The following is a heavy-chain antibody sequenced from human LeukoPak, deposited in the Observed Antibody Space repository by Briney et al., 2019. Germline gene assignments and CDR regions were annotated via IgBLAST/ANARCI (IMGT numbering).Heavy chain of an antibody. CDR3: AKDTPLTTYTSGWSSNSFDY. J-gene: IGHJ4*02. Sequence: GGSLRVSCTASGFTFSSFAMSWVRQAPGKGLEWVSTITGGSGAKYYADSVKGRFTISRDNSKDTLYLQMHSLRAEDTAVYFCAKDTPLTTYTSGWSSNSFDYWGQGTLVAVSS. D-gene: IGHD6-19*01. CDR1: GFTFSSFA. V-gene: IGHV3-23*01. CDR2: ITGGSGAK.